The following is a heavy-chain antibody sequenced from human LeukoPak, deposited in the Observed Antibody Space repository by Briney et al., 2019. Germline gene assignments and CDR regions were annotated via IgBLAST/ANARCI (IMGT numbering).Heavy chain of an antibody. V-gene: IGHV3-30*02. CDR3: AKLPAAGARGAFDI. D-gene: IGHD2-2*01. J-gene: IGHJ3*02. Sequence: GGSLRLSCAASGFTFSSYGMHWVRQAPGKGLEWVAFIRYDGSNKYYADSVKGRFTISRDNSKNTLYLQMNSLRAEDTAVYYCAKLPAAGARGAFDIWGQGTMVTVSS. CDR2: IRYDGSNK. CDR1: GFTFSSYG.